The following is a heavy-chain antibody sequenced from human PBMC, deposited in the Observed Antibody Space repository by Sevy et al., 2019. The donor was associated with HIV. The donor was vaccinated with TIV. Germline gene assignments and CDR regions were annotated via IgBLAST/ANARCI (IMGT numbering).Heavy chain of an antibody. CDR1: GFTVGSNY. D-gene: IGHD3-22*01. CDR3: ARVSVYYYDSGGYYTTGNAFDI. J-gene: IGHJ3*02. V-gene: IGHV3-53*01. CDR2: IYSGVFT. Sequence: GGSLRLSCAASGFTVGSNYMSWVRQAPGKGLEWVSIIYSGVFTSYADSVKGRFTISRDNSKNTLYLKMNSLRAGDTAVYYCARVSVYYYDSGGYYTTGNAFDIWGQGTMVTVSS.